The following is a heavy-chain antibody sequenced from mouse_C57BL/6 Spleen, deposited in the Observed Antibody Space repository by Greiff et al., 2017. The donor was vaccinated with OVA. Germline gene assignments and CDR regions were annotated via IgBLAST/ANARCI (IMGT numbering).Heavy chain of an antibody. V-gene: IGHV1-9*01. J-gene: IGHJ1*03. Sequence: VQLQQSGAELMKPGASVKLSCKATGYTFTGYWIEWVKQRPGHGLEWIGEILPGSGSTNYNEKFKGKATFTADTSSNTAYMQLSSLTTEDSAIYYCAREFITTVVATRRYFDVWGTGTTVTVSS. CDR3: AREFITTVVATRRYFDV. D-gene: IGHD1-1*01. CDR2: ILPGSGST. CDR1: GYTFTGYW.